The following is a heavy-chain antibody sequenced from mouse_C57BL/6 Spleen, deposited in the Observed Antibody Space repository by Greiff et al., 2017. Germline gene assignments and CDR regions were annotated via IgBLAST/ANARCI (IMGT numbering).Heavy chain of an antibody. CDR3: ARGYYGSRGAMDF. J-gene: IGHJ4*01. CDR2: IYPSDSET. D-gene: IGHD1-1*01. CDR1: GYTFTSYW. V-gene: IGHV1-61*01. Sequence: QVQLQQPGAELVRPGSSVKLSCKASGYTFTSYWMDWVKQRPGQGLEWIGNIYPSDSETHYNHKFKDKATLTVDKSSSTAYMQLSSLTSEDSAVYYGARGYYGSRGAMDFWGQGTSVTVSS.